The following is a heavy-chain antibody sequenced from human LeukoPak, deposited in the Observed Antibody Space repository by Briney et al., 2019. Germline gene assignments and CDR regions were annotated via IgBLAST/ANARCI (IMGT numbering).Heavy chain of an antibody. Sequence: SETLSLTCAVYGGSSSGYYWSWIRQPPGKGLEWIGEINHSGSTNYNPSLKSRVTISVDTSKNQFSLKLSSVTAADTTVYYCARERYDRRFDYWGEGPRVSVPS. D-gene: IGHD3-9*01. CDR3: ARERYDRRFDY. V-gene: IGHV4-34*01. CDR2: INHSGST. J-gene: IGHJ4*02. CDR1: GGSSSGYY.